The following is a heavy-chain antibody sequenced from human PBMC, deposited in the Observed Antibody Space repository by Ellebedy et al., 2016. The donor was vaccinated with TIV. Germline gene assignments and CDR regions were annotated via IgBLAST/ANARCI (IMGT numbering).Heavy chain of an antibody. CDR1: GYTFTSYV. V-gene: IGHV1-2*02. CDR3: ARDYSSSTDFDY. CDR2: INPNSGGT. Sequence: ASVKVSCKASGYTFTSYVMHWVRQAPGQGLEWMGWINPNSGGTNYAQKFQGRVTMTRDTSISTAYMELSRLRSDDTAVYYCARDYSSSTDFDYWGQGTLVTVSS. J-gene: IGHJ4*02. D-gene: IGHD6-6*01.